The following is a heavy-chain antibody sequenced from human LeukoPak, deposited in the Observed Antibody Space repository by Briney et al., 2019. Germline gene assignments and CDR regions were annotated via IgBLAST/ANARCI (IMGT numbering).Heavy chain of an antibody. J-gene: IGHJ4*02. Sequence: GGSLRLSCTVSGFTVTSNSMSWVRQAPGKGLEWVSFIYSGSTHYSDSVKGRFTISRDNSKNTLYLQMSSLRAEDTAVYYCARRAGAYSHPYDYWGQGTLVTVSS. CDR3: ARRAGAYSHPYDY. CDR2: IYSGST. CDR1: GFTVTSNS. V-gene: IGHV3-53*01. D-gene: IGHD4/OR15-4a*01.